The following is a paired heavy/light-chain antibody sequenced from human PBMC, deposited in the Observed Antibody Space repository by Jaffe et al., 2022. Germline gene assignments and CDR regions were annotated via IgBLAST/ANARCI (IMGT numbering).Light chain of an antibody. J-gene: IGKJ1*01. CDR3: QQNYSGKT. CDR2: WAS. CDR1: QSVLHRSSNKNF. Sequence: DIVMTQSPDSLAVSPGERVTINCKSSQSVLHRSSNKNFLAWFQQKPGQPPNLLIYWASFRESGVPDRFSGSGSGTDFTLTISSLQAEDVAVYYCQQNYSGKTFGQGTKVEIK. V-gene: IGKV4-1*01.
Heavy chain of an antibody. J-gene: IGHJ3*01. CDR3: VREDKHTFDV. V-gene: IGHV3-7*03. D-gene: IGHD2-21*01. CDR2: IRPDGTEK. CDR1: GFTFSYYW. Sequence: EVQLVESGGGLVQPGGSLRLSCAASGFTFSYYWMSWVRQAPGKGLEWVANIRPDGTEKSYVDSVKGRLTISRDNRKNSLYLEMNSLRAEDTALYYCVREDKHTFDVWGQGTMVTVSS.